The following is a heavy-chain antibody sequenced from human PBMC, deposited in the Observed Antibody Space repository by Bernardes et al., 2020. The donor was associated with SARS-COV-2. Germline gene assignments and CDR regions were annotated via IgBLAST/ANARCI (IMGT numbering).Heavy chain of an antibody. D-gene: IGHD1-26*01. CDR3: ARLRAESLGGGFDS. CDR1: GGSMSSYY. Sequence: SETLSLTCTVSGGSMSSYYWSWIRQPPGKELEWIAYIYYSGSTDYNPSLKSRVTISIDTSKNQFSLKRSSVTAADTAMYYCARLRAESLGGGFDSWGQGTLVTVSS. V-gene: IGHV4-59*08. CDR2: IYYSGST. J-gene: IGHJ4*02.